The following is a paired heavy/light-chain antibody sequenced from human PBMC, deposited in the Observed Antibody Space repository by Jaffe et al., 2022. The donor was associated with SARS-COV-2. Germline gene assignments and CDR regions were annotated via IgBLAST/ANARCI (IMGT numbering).Heavy chain of an antibody. D-gene: IGHD5-18*01. CDR1: GFTFSDYA. CDR3: AKDSPYSVGRSPWYFDC. J-gene: IGHJ4*02. V-gene: IGHV3-23*01. Sequence: EVQLLESGGGLVQPGGSLRLSCGASGFTFSDYAMSWVRQAPGKGLEWVSSINGNGANKYYADSVKGRFAISRDNSKDTLYLQLNSLRAEDTAVYYCAKDSPYSVGRSPWYFDCWGQGSLVTVSS. CDR2: INGNGANK.
Light chain of an antibody. CDR3: SSYAGTNNLVV. Sequence: QSALTQPPSASGSPGQSVTISCTGTSSDVGGYDYVSWYQQHPGKAPKFIIYEVNKRPSGVPDRFSGSKSGNTASLTVSGLQAEDEADYYCSSYAGTNNLVVFGGGTKLTVL. CDR2: EVN. J-gene: IGLJ2*01. V-gene: IGLV2-8*01. CDR1: SSDVGGYDY.